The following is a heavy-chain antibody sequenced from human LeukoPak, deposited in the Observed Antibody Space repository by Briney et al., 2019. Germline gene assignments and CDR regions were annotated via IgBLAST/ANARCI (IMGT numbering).Heavy chain of an antibody. CDR3: ARGRTYYDFWSGRSFDY. J-gene: IGHJ4*02. D-gene: IGHD3-3*01. CDR1: GGSFSGYY. V-gene: IGHV4-34*01. Sequence: SETLSLTCAVYGGSFSGYYWSWIRQPPGKGLEWIGEINHSGSTNYNPSLKSRVTISVDTSKNQFSLKLSSVTAADTAVYYCARGRTYYDFWSGRSFDYWGQGTLVTVSS. CDR2: INHSGST.